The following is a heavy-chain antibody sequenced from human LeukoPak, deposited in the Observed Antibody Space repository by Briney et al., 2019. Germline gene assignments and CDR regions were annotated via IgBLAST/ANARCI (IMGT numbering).Heavy chain of an antibody. J-gene: IGHJ6*02. V-gene: IGHV3-64*01. CDR3: ARCLRYFDWSPRCFYGMDV. CDR1: GFTFSSYA. CDR2: ISSNGGST. D-gene: IGHD3-9*01. Sequence: GGSLRLSCAASGFTFSSYAMHWVRQAPGKGLEYVSAISSNGGSTYYANSVKGRFTISRDNSKNTLYLQMGSLRAEDMAVYYCARCLRYFDWSPRCFYGMDVWGQGTTVTVSS.